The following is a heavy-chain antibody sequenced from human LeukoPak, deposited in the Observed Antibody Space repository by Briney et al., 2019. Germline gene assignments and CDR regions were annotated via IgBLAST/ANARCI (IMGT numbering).Heavy chain of an antibody. CDR1: GYTFIRYG. V-gene: IGHV1-18*01. Sequence: ASVKVSCKASGYTFIRYGISWVRQAPGLGLEWMGWISAYKGNTNYAQKLQGRVTMTTDTSTSTAYMELSSLRSEDTAVYYCARGTGTTGVAYAFDIWGQGTMVTVSS. CDR3: ARGTGTTGVAYAFDI. CDR2: ISAYKGNT. J-gene: IGHJ3*02. D-gene: IGHD1-7*01.